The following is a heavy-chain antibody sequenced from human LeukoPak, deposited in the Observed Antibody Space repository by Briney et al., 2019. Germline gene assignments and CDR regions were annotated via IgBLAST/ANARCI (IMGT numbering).Heavy chain of an antibody. V-gene: IGHV3-21*01. D-gene: IGHD6-19*01. CDR2: ISSSSSYI. Sequence: GGSLRLSCAASGFTFSSYSMNWVRQAPGKGLEWVSSISSSSSYIYYADSVKGRFTISRDNAKNSLYLQMNSLRAEDKAVYYXXXPRGDSSGWYDYWGQGTLVTVSS. CDR3: XXPRGDSSGWYDY. CDR1: GFTFSSYS. J-gene: IGHJ4*02.